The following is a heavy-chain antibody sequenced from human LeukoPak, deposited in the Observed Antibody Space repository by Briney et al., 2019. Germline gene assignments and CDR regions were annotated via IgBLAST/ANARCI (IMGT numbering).Heavy chain of an antibody. CDR2: IYYSGST. Sequence: SETLSLTCTVPGGSISSYYWSWIRQPPGKGLEWIGYIYYSGSTNYNPSLKSRVTISVDTSKNQFSLKLSSVTAADTAVYYCARLEQWREACWFDPWGQGTLVTVSS. D-gene: IGHD6-19*01. CDR3: ARLEQWREACWFDP. J-gene: IGHJ5*02. V-gene: IGHV4-59*08. CDR1: GGSISSYY.